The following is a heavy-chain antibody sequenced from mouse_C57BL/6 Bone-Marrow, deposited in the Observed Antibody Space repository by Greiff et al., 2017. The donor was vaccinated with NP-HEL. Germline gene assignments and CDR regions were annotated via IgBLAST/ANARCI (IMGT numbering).Heavy chain of an antibody. CDR2: IWSGGST. V-gene: IGHV2-2*01. CDR3: ARPDYGSSSYWYFDV. D-gene: IGHD1-1*01. Sequence: VQRVESGPGLVQPSQSLSITCTVSGFSLTSYGVHWVRQSPGKGLEWLGVIWSGGSTDYNAAFISRLSISKDNSKSQVFFKMNSLQADDTAIYYCARPDYGSSSYWYFDVWGTGTTVTVSS. CDR1: GFSLTSYG. J-gene: IGHJ1*03.